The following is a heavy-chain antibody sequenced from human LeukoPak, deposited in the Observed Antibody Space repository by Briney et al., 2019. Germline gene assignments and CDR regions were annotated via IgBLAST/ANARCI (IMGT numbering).Heavy chain of an antibody. Sequence: GGSLRLSCATSGFTLSRYAMHWVRQAPGKGLEWVALISYDANIGSNKYYADSVKGRFTISRDKSKNTLYLQMNSLRAEDTAVYYCARDGGYDFWSGYYQDYWGQGTLVTVSS. J-gene: IGHJ4*02. CDR1: GFTLSRYA. D-gene: IGHD3-3*01. CDR3: ARDGGYDFWSGYYQDY. V-gene: IGHV3-30-3*01. CDR2: ISYDANIGSNK.